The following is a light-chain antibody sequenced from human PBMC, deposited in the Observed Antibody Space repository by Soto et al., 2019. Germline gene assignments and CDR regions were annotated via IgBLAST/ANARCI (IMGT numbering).Light chain of an antibody. V-gene: IGLV2-8*01. CDR2: EVS. J-gene: IGLJ1*01. CDR3: ISYAGSNLLYV. CDR1: SSDVGGYNY. Sequence: QSVLTQPPSASGSPGQSVTISCTGTSSDVGGYNYVSWYQQHPGKAPKLMIYEVSKRPSGVPDRFSGSKSGNTASLTVSGLQAEDEADYYCISYAGSNLLYVSGTGNKPTVL.